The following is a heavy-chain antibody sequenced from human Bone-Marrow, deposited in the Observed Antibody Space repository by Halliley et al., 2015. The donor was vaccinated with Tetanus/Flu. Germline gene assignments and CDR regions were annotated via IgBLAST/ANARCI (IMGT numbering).Heavy chain of an antibody. CDR2: DGDKK. J-gene: IGHJ4*02. CDR3: AKVLLPTAHGRGLKTWIDS. V-gene: IGHV3-30*02. Sequence: DGDKKDYGDSVEGRFTIPRDNSKNTVYLQMTSLGGEDTAVYFCAKVLLPTAHGRGLKTWIDSWGQGALVSVSS. D-gene: IGHD3-16*01.